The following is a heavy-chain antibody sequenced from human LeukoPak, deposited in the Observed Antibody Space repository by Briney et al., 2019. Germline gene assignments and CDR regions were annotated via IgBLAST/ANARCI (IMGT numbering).Heavy chain of an antibody. CDR1: GFTFSSYA. CDR3: GKHDSSSDY. Sequence: GGSLRLSCAASGFTFSSYAMTWVRQAPGKGLEWVSVISNSGDNTYYADSVKGRFTISRDNSKSTLYLQMNSLRAEDTAVYYCGKHDSSSDYWGQGTLVTVSS. CDR2: ISNSGDNT. D-gene: IGHD3-22*01. V-gene: IGHV3-23*01. J-gene: IGHJ4*02.